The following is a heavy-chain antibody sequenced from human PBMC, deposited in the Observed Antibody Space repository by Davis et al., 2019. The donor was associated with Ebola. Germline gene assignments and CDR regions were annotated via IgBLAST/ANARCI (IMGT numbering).Heavy chain of an antibody. CDR2: IQQDGSEK. V-gene: IGHV3-7*01. CDR1: GFTFSSYW. J-gene: IGHJ6*04. CDR3: ARDPGSSWYFMDV. D-gene: IGHD6-13*01. Sequence: GESLKISCAASGFTFSSYWMSWVRQAPGKGLEWVANIQQDGSEKYYVDSVKGRFTLARDNAKNSLYLQMNSLRAEDTAVYYCARDPGSSWYFMDVWGKGTTVAVSS.